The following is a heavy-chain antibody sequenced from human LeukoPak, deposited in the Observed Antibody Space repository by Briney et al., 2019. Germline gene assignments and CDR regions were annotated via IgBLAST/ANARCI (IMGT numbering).Heavy chain of an antibody. CDR2: INQSGIT. J-gene: IGHJ5*02. CDR3: ARGGGSNSPFDT. V-gene: IGHV4-34*01. Sequence: PSETLSLTCAVYGGSFSGYYWSWIRQPPGKGLEWIGEINQSGITNYNPSLNSRVTVSVDTSKNQFSLKMNSVTAADTAVYYCARGGGSNSPFDTWGQGTLVTVSS. CDR1: GGSFSGYY. D-gene: IGHD2-2*01.